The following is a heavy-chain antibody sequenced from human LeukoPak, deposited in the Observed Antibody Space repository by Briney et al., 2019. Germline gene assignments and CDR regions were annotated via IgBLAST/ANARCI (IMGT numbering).Heavy chain of an antibody. D-gene: IGHD3-10*01. Sequence: ASVKVSCKASGYTFTGYYMHWVRQAPGQGLEWMGWINPNSGGTNYAQKFQGRVTMTRDTSTSTVYMELSSLRSEDTAVYYCARDQYNYGSGSYDYWGQGTRVTVSS. CDR1: GYTFTGYY. J-gene: IGHJ4*02. CDR3: ARDQYNYGSGSYDY. CDR2: INPNSGGT. V-gene: IGHV1-2*02.